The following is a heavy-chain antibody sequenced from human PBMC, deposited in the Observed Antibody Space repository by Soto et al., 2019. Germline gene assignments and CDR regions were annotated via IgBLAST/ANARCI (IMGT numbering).Heavy chain of an antibody. CDR3: ARARGWNIVIIPAASDY. CDR1: GFTFSTYW. J-gene: IGHJ4*02. CDR2: INQDGSEK. D-gene: IGHD2-2*01. Sequence: EVQLVESGGGLVQPGGSLRLSCAASGFTFSTYWMSWVRQAPGKGLEWVANINQDGSEKYYVDSVKGRFTISRDNAKNSLYVQMSSVRADDTAVYYCARARGWNIVIIPAASDYWGQGTLVTVSS. V-gene: IGHV3-7*01.